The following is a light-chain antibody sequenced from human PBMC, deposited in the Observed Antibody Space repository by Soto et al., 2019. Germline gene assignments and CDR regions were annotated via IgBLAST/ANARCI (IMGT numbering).Light chain of an antibody. V-gene: IGKV3-15*01. CDR1: QSVSSD. Sequence: EIVMTQSPATLSVSPGERVTLSCRASQSVSSDLAWYLQKPGQAPSLLVYGASTRATGMPARFSGSGSGTEFTLTNSSLQSEDFAVYYCQQYNNWPHTFGQGTKLEIK. CDR3: QQYNNWPHT. CDR2: GAS. J-gene: IGKJ2*01.